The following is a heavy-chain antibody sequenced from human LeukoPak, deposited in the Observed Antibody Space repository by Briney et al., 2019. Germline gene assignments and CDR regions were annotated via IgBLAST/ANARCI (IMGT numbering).Heavy chain of an antibody. V-gene: IGHV3-30-3*01. CDR3: AREWANTAIRFEYFDY. CDR2: ISYDGSNK. CDR1: GFTFSSYA. Sequence: PGGSLRLSCAASGFTFSSYAMHWVRQAPGKGLEWVAVISYDGSNKYYADSVKGRFTISRDNSKNTLYLQMNSLRAEDTAVYYCAREWANTAIRFEYFDYWGQGALVTVSS. D-gene: IGHD5-18*01. J-gene: IGHJ4*02.